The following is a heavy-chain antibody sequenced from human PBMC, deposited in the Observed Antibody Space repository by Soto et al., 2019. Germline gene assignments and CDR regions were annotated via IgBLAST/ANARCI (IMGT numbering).Heavy chain of an antibody. D-gene: IGHD5-18*01. J-gene: IGHJ4*02. V-gene: IGHV3-23*01. Sequence: PGGSLRLSCAASGFPFGSFAMSWVRQAPGKGLEWVSTLSGSGDRTYYADSVKGRFTISRDNSKNTLYLQMNSLRAEDTAVYYCAALSGYIYGYSMYWGQGTLVTVSS. CDR1: GFPFGSFA. CDR2: LSGSGDRT. CDR3: AALSGYIYGYSMY.